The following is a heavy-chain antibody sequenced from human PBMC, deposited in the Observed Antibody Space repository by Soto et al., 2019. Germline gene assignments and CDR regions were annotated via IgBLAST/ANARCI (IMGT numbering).Heavy chain of an antibody. CDR3: AHIPNYYQYDWFDP. Sequence: QITLKESGPTLVKPTQTLTLTCTFSGFSLTTRGVGVGWILQPPGKALECLALIYWDDYKRYSPSLQSRLSITKDTSKNQVVLTMTNVDPVDTATYYCAHIPNYYQYDWFDPWGHGTLVSVSS. V-gene: IGHV2-5*02. D-gene: IGHD3-16*01. J-gene: IGHJ5*02. CDR1: GFSLTTRGVG. CDR2: IYWDDYK.